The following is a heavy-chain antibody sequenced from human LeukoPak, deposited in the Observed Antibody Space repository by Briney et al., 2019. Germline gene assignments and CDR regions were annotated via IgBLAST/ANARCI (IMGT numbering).Heavy chain of an antibody. CDR1: GFTFSSFG. D-gene: IGHD3/OR15-3a*01. Sequence: GGSLRLSCAASGFTFSSFGIHWVRQAPGKGLEWVAFIRDDGSTKYYAESVKGRFIISRDNSKNTLYLQLNGLTAEDTAVYSCAKGFSPGSSYYFDYWGQGTLVTVSS. J-gene: IGHJ4*02. V-gene: IGHV3-30*02. CDR3: AKGFSPGSSYYFDY. CDR2: IRDDGSTK.